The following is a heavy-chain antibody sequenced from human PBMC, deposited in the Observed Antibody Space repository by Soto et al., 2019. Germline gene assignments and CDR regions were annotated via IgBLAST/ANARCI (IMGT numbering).Heavy chain of an antibody. J-gene: IGHJ4*02. D-gene: IGHD1-26*01. CDR2: IHYFGST. Sequence: QVQLQESGPGLVKPSETLSLTCTVSGGSLNSSSHYWSWIRQPPGKGLDWIGYIHYFGSTKYNPSLESRVVISVDTSKNPFSLKVPSVPAADTAIYFCARGGSYVGFDSWGQGALVTVSS. CDR1: GGSLNSSSHY. V-gene: IGHV4-61*01. CDR3: ARGGSYVGFDS.